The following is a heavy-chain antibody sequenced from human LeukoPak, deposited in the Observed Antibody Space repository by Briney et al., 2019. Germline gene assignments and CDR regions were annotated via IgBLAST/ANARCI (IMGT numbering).Heavy chain of an antibody. V-gene: IGHV3-13*01. Sequence: GGSLRLSCAASGLTFNSYDMHWVRQATGKGLEWVAAIGTAGDTYYPGSVKGRFTISRENAKNSLYLQMNSLRAGDTAVYYCARGWPGIAVAGPSWVWGQGTTVTVSS. CDR1: GLTFNSYD. D-gene: IGHD6-19*01. CDR2: IGTAGDT. CDR3: ARGWPGIAVAGPSWV. J-gene: IGHJ6*02.